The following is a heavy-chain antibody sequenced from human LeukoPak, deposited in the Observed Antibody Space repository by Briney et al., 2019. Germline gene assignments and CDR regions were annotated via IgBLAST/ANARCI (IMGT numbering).Heavy chain of an antibody. D-gene: IGHD6-19*01. CDR2: IIPILGIA. Sequence: SVKVSCKASGGTFSSYAISWVRQAPGQGLEWMGRIIPILGIANYAQKFQGRVTITADKSTSTAYMELSSLRSEDTAVYYCARDAKQWLAPYYFDYWGQGTLVTVSS. CDR3: ARDAKQWLAPYYFDY. V-gene: IGHV1-69*04. J-gene: IGHJ4*02. CDR1: GGTFSSYA.